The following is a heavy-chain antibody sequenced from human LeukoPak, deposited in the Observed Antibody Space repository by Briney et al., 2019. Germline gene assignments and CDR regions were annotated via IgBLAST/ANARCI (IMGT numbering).Heavy chain of an antibody. CDR2: ISSSSSTI. J-gene: IGHJ4*02. CDR1: GFTFSSYS. CDR3: ASTIMVAVAYFDY. Sequence: GGSLRLSCAASGFTFSSYSMNWVRQAPGKGLEWVSYISSSSSTIYYADSVKGQFTISRDNAKNSLYLQMNSLGAEDTAVYYCASTIMVAVAYFDYWGQGTLVTVSS. D-gene: IGHD6-19*01. V-gene: IGHV3-48*01.